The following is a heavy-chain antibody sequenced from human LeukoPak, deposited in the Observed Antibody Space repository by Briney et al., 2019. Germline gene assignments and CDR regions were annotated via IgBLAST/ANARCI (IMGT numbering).Heavy chain of an antibody. D-gene: IGHD3-16*02. V-gene: IGHV1-2*02. J-gene: IGHJ4*02. CDR1: GYTFTGYY. CDR2: INPNSGGT. CDR3: ARGFMITFGGVIVIFRD. Sequence: GASVKVSCKASGYTFTGYYIHWVRQAPGQGLEWMGWINPNSGGTSYAQKFQGRVTMTRDTSISTAYMELSRLRSDDTAVYYCARGFMITFGGVIVIFRDWGQGTLVTVSS.